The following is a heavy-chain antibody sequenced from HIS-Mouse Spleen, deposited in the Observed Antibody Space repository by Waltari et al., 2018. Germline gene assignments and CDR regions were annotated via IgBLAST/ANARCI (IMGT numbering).Heavy chain of an antibody. Sequence: QVQLQQWGAGLLKPSETLSLTCAVYGGSFSGYSRRWPRQPPGKGLEWIGEINHSGSTNYKPSLKSRVTISVDTSKNQFSLKLSSVTAADTAVYYCARGQGTSYYYGMDVWGQGTTVTVSS. V-gene: IGHV4-34*01. D-gene: IGHD3-10*01. CDR1: GGSFSGYS. CDR3: ARGQGTSYYYGMDV. J-gene: IGHJ6*02. CDR2: INHSGST.